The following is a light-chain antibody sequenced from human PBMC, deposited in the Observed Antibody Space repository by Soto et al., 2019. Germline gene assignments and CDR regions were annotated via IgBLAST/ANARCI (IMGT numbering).Light chain of an antibody. CDR3: SSYTSSMTNV. Sequence: QSALTQPASVSGSPGQSITISCTGTSSDVGGYNTVSWYQHHTGKAPKRILYDVGDRPSGVSYRFSGSKSGNTASLTISGLQAADEADYFCSSYTSSMTNVFGSGTTLTVL. J-gene: IGLJ1*01. CDR2: DVG. CDR1: SSDVGGYNT. V-gene: IGLV2-14*03.